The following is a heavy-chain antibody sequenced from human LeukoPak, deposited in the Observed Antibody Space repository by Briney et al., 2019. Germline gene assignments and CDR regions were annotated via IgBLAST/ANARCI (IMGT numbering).Heavy chain of an antibody. CDR1: GFTFSSHA. V-gene: IGHV3-23*01. CDR2: IGGLGGST. J-gene: IGHJ4*02. CDR3: ARDPGVVAFHYFDY. D-gene: IGHD3-3*01. Sequence: PGGSLTLSCAASGFTFSSHAMGWVRQARGKWLEWVSGIGGLGGSTYYAGSVKGRLTISRDNSQNTLYLHMNSLRADDTAVYYCARDPGVVAFHYFDYWGQGSLVTVSS.